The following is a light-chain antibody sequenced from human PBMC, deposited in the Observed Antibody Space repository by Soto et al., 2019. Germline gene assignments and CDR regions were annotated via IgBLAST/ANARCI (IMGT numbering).Light chain of an antibody. J-gene: IGLJ1*01. V-gene: IGLV2-14*01. Sequence: QSVLTQPASVSGSPGQSITISCTGTSRDVGGYNYVSWYQQHPGKAPKLMIYDVSNRPSGVSNRFSGSKSGNTASLTISWLQVEDEADYYCSSYPSSSTLVFGNGSKVTVL. CDR2: DVS. CDR3: SSYPSSSTLV. CDR1: SRDVGGYNY.